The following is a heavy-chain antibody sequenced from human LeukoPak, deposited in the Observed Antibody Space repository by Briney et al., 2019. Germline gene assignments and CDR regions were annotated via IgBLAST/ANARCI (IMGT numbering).Heavy chain of an antibody. CDR1: GGSISSSSYY. J-gene: IGHJ2*01. Sequence: PSETLSLTCSVSGGSISSSSYYGRGTRQPQGRGLGGFGCICCRRRHYYHPSFRSRVTISVDTPKNQFSLKLSSVTAADTAVYYCARCSSSSSWYMVWYFDLWGRGTLVTFSS. V-gene: IGHV4-39*01. CDR3: ARCSSSSSWYMVWYFDL. D-gene: IGHD6-13*01. CDR2: ICCRRRH.